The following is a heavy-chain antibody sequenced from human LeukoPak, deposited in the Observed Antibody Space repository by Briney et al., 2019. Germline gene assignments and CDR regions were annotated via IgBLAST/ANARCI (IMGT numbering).Heavy chain of an antibody. D-gene: IGHD5-12*01. J-gene: IGHJ4*02. Sequence: GGSLTLSCAASGFTFSGSAMHWVRQASGKGLEWVGRIRSKANSYATAYAASVKGRFTISRDDLNNTAYLQMNSLKTEDTAVYYCTPTGYSDYDLSHPFDYWGQGTLVTVSS. V-gene: IGHV3-73*01. CDR2: IRSKANSYAT. CDR3: TPTGYSDYDLSHPFDY. CDR1: GFTFSGSA.